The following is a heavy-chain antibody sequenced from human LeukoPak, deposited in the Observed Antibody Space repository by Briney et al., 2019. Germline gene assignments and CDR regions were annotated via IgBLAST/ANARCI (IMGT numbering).Heavy chain of an antibody. V-gene: IGHV3-7*01. CDR1: GFTFSNYW. J-gene: IGHJ4*02. CDR2: INMDGGET. CDR3: ARDKVTY. Sequence: GGSLRLSCAASGFTFSNYWMSWVRQAPGKGLEWVAHINMDGGETYYVDSVKGRFTISRDNAKNSLYLQTNSLRVEDTAVYYCARDKVTYWGQGTLVTVSS.